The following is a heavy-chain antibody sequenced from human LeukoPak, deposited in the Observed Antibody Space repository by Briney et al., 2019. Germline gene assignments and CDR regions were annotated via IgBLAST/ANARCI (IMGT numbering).Heavy chain of an antibody. V-gene: IGHV1-24*01. CDR3: ATAPPTSGIHYDFWSGLGLSYYYYMDV. CDR1: GYTLTELS. J-gene: IGHJ6*03. CDR2: FDPEYGET. Sequence: ASVKVSCKVSGYTLTELSMHWVRQAPGKGLEWMGGFDPEYGETIYAQKFQGRVTMTEDTSTDTAYMELSSLRSEDTAVYYCATAPPTSGIHYDFWSGLGLSYYYYMDVWGKGTTVTVSS. D-gene: IGHD3-3*01.